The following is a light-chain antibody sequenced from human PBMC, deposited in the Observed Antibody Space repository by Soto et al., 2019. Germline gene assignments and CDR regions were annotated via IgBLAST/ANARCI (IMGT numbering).Light chain of an antibody. Sequence: EIVLTQSPGTLSMSPGERATLSCRASQSVSSYLAWYQQKPGQAPRLLIFDASNRATGIPARFSGSGSGTDFTLTISSLQPEDFAVYHCQQRINWPLTFGGGTKVDI. CDR2: DAS. CDR1: QSVSSY. V-gene: IGKV3-11*01. J-gene: IGKJ4*01. CDR3: QQRINWPLT.